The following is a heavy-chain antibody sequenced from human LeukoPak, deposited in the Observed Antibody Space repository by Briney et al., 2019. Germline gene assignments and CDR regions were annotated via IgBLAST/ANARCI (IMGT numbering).Heavy chain of an antibody. CDR2: IYYSGGS. V-gene: IGHV4-59*08. Sequence: SETLSLTCTVSGGSISSYYWSWIRQPPGKGLEWIGDIYYSGGSNYNPSHNLRITLPVDTSTNQYPLNLSSVTAADTAVYYCTRGYSSSLFDYWGQGTLVTVSS. J-gene: IGHJ4*02. D-gene: IGHD6-13*01. CDR1: GGSISSYY. CDR3: TRGYSSSLFDY.